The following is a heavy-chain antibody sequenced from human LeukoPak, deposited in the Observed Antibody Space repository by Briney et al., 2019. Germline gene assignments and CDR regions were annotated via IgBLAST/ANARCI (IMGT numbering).Heavy chain of an antibody. D-gene: IGHD2-2*01. CDR3: ARGLAVVPAGVPDY. CDR2: VNTDGSGT. J-gene: IGHJ4*02. Sequence: GGSLRLSCAASGFTFGTYWMYWVRQTPGEGLVWVARVNTDGSGTTYADSVKGRFTISRGNAKNTLYLQMNSLRDEDTAVYFCARGLAVVPAGVPDYWGQGTLVTVSS. V-gene: IGHV3-74*01. CDR1: GFTFGTYW.